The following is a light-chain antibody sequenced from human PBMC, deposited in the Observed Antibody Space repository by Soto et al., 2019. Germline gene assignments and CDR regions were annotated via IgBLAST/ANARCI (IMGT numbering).Light chain of an antibody. CDR3: QQYDSSRT. Sequence: EIVLTXSPGTLSLSXXXXXTLSCRASQSISSSFLAWYQQKPGQAPRLLIYGVSRRATGIPDRFSGSGSGTDFTLTISRLEPEDFAVYYCQQYDSSRTFGQGTKV. CDR1: QSISSSF. CDR2: GVS. J-gene: IGKJ1*01. V-gene: IGKV3-20*01.